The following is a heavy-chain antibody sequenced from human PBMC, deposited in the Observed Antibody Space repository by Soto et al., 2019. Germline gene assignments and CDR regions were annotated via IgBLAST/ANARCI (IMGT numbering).Heavy chain of an antibody. CDR1: GGTFSSYA. J-gene: IGHJ6*02. D-gene: IGHD2-2*01. CDR2: IIPIFGTA. V-gene: IGHV1-69*13. CDR3: ARFEVPAADVYYYGMDV. Sequence: GASVKVSCKASGGTFSSYAISWVRQAPGQGLEWMGGIIPIFGTANYAQKFQGRVTITADESTSTAYMELSSLRSEDTAVYYCARFEVPAADVYYYGMDVWGQGTTVTVSS.